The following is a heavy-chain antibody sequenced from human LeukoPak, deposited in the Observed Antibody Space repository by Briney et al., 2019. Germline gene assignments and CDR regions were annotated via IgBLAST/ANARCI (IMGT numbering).Heavy chain of an antibody. V-gene: IGHV4-30-2*01. D-gene: IGHD6-6*01. CDR3: ARDPISPSIAARGAFDI. CDR2: IYHSGST. CDR1: GVSISSGGYY. J-gene: IGHJ3*02. Sequence: TSETLSLTCTVSGVSISSGGYYWSWIRQPPGKGLEWIGYIYHSGSTYYNPSLKSRVTISVDRSKNQFSLKLSSVTAADTAVYYCARDPISPSIAARGAFDIWGQGTMVTVSS.